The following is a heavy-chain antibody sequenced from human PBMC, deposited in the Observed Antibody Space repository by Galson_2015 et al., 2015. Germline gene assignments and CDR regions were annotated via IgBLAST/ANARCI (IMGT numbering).Heavy chain of an antibody. CDR1: GYVFTDCY. CDR2: ISPNTGGT. V-gene: IGHV1-2*06. J-gene: IGHJ3*02. Sequence: SVKVSCKASGYVFTDCYLHWVRQGPGQGLEWMGRISPNTGGTNYAQKFQGRVTMTTDTSIRTAYMELSSLRFDDTAVYYCARDLQGDGAYAFDIWGQGTMVTVSS. CDR3: ARDLQGDGAYAFDI. D-gene: IGHD2-21*02.